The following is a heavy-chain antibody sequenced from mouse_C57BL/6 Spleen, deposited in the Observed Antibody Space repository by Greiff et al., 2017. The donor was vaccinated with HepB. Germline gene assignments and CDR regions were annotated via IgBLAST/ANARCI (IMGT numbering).Heavy chain of an antibody. Sequence: EVQLVESGEGLVKPGGSLKLSCAASGFTFSSYAMSWVRQTPEKRLEWVAYISSGGDYIYYADTVKGRFTISRDNARNTLYLQMSSLKSEDTAMYYCTRYYYGSSSFAYWGQGTLVTVAA. CDR2: ISSGGDYI. J-gene: IGHJ3*01. CDR1: GFTFSSYA. CDR3: TRYYYGSSSFAY. V-gene: IGHV5-9-1*02. D-gene: IGHD1-1*01.